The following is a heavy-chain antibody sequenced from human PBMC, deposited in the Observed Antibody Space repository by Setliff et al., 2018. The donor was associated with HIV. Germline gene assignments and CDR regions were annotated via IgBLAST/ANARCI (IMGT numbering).Heavy chain of an antibody. Sequence: PSETLSLTCTIFGGSTGTYYWTWIHQTPGKGLQWIGYISYSGTTDYNPSLKSRVTISLDKSENQLSLRLTSVTAADTAVYYCARAIDYSDVVYFYYMDVWGKGITVTVSS. J-gene: IGHJ6*03. CDR3: ARAIDYSDVVYFYYMDV. CDR1: GGSTGTYY. D-gene: IGHD3-22*01. V-gene: IGHV4-59*01. CDR2: ISYSGTT.